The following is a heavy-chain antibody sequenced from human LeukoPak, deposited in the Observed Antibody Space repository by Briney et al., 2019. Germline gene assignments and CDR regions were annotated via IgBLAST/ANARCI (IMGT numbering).Heavy chain of an antibody. D-gene: IGHD4-23*01. V-gene: IGHV3-33*01. CDR2: IWYDGSNK. Sequence: GGSQRLSCAASGFTFSTYGMHWVRQAPGKGLEWVAVIWYDGSNKYYADSVKGRFTISRDNSKNTLYLQMNSLRAEDTAVYYCARLLFDYGGNSAFDYWGQGTLVTVSS. CDR3: ARLLFDYGGNSAFDY. J-gene: IGHJ4*02. CDR1: GFTFSTYG.